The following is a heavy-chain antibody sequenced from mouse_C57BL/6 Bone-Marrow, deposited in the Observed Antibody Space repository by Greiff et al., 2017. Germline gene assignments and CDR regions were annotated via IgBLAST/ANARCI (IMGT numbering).Heavy chain of an antibody. CDR2: ISDGGSYT. J-gene: IGHJ1*03. V-gene: IGHV5-4*03. CDR3: ARGVRAPVWYFDV. D-gene: IGHD2-1*01. CDR1: GFTFSSSA. Sequence: EVKLMESGGGLVKPGGSLKLSCAASGFTFSSSAMSWVRQTPEKRLEWVATISDGGSYTYYPDNVKGRFTISRDKAKNNLYLQLSHMQSEDTDMYYCARGVRAPVWYFDVWGTGTTVTVSS.